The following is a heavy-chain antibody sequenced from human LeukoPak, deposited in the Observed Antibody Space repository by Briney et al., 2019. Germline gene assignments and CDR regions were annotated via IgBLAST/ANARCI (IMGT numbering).Heavy chain of an antibody. Sequence: AGGSLRLSCAASGFTVSSYAMHWVRQPIGKGLEWVSALGIAGDTFYPGSVKGRFTISRENARNSLYHQMNSLRAEDTAMYYCARQMQSHGNFDSWGQGTLVTVSS. CDR2: LGIAGDT. D-gene: IGHD1-26*01. V-gene: IGHV3-13*01. CDR3: ARQMQSHGNFDS. J-gene: IGHJ4*02. CDR1: GFTVSSYA.